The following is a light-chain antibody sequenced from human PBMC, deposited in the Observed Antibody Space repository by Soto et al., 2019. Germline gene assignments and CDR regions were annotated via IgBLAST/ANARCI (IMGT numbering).Light chain of an antibody. J-gene: IGLJ1*01. CDR3: SSYAGRN. Sequence: QSVLTQPPSASGSPGQSVTISCSGTSSDVGGYNYVSWYQQHPGKAPKLMIYEVSKRPSGVPDRFSGSKSGNTASLTVSGHQAEYEADDYCSSYAGRNFGTGTKVTVL. V-gene: IGLV2-8*01. CDR1: SSDVGGYNY. CDR2: EVS.